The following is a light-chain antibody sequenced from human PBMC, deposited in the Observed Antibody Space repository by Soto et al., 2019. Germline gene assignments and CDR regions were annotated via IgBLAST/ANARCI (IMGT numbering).Light chain of an antibody. J-gene: IGKJ1*01. CDR3: QQYYSSLWT. V-gene: IGKV4-1*01. CDR2: WAS. CDR1: QSVLYSSTNKNY. Sequence: DIVMTQSPDSLAVSLGERATINCKSSQSVLYSSTNKNYLGWYQQKTGQPPKLLIYWASTRESGVPDRFSGSGSGTDFTLTISSLRVEDVAFYYCQQYYSSLWTFGQGTKVEIK.